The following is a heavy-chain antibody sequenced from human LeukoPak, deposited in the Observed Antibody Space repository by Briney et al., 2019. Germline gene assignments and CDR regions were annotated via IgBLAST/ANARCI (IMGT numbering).Heavy chain of an antibody. CDR2: ISSSSSYI. CDR1: GFTFSSYW. CDR3: AREKNDFWSGYYSGY. D-gene: IGHD3-3*01. J-gene: IGHJ4*02. V-gene: IGHV3-21*01. Sequence: PGGSLRLSCAASGFTFSSYWMHWVRQAPGKGLEWVSSISSSSSYIYYADSVKGRFTISRDNAKNSLYLQMNSLRAEDTAVYYCAREKNDFWSGYYSGYWGQGTLVTVSS.